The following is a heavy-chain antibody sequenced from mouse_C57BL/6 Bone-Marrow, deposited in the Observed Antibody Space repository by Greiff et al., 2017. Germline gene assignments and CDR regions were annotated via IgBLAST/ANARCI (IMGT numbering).Heavy chain of an antibody. CDR1: GFTFSDYG. CDR2: ISSGSSTI. J-gene: IGHJ3*01. D-gene: IGHD2-1*01. V-gene: IGHV5-17*01. CDR3: AKEDYYGPAWFAY. Sequence: EVHLVESGGGLVKPGGSLKLSCAASGFTFSDYGMHWVRQAPEKGLEWVAYISSGSSTIYYADTVKGRFTISRDNAKNTLFLQMTSLRSEDTAMYYCAKEDYYGPAWFAYWGQGTLVTVSA.